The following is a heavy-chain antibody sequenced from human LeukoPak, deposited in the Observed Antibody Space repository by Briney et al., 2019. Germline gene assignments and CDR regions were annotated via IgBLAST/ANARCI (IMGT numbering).Heavy chain of an antibody. CDR3: ASGVVSGVGMWEPSHDAFDI. J-gene: IGHJ3*02. CDR2: IYYSGST. D-gene: IGHD1-26*01. V-gene: IGHV4-59*08. CDR1: GGSISSYY. Sequence: PSETLSLTCTVSGGSISSYYWSWIRQPPGKGLEWIGYIYYSGSTNYNPSLKSRVTISVDTSKNQFSLKLSSVTAADTAVYYCASGVVSGVGMWEPSHDAFDIWGQGTMVTVSS.